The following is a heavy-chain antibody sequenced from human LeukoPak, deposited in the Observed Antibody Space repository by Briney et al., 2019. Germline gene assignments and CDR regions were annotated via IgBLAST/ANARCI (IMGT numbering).Heavy chain of an antibody. CDR1: GGSISSYY. CDR3: ARHINWDYFDS. D-gene: IGHD7-27*01. Sequence: SETLSLTCTVSGGSISSYYWSWIRQPPGKGLEWIGYYYSGSTKYNPSLKSRVTISVDTSKKQFSLKLNSVTAADTAVYYCARHINWDYFDSWGQGTLVTVSS. CDR2: YYSGST. V-gene: IGHV4-59*08. J-gene: IGHJ4*02.